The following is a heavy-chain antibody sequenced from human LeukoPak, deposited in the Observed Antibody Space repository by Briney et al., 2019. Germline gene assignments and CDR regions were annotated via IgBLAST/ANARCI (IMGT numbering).Heavy chain of an antibody. CDR3: ARHRLTEAVAGPRKGFDY. Sequence: PGGSLRLSCAASGFMFSDYWMTWVRQAPGKGLEWVANINEDGSEKYHVDSVKGRFSISRDNANKSLDLQMNSLRGEDTAVYYCARHRLTEAVAGPRKGFDYWGQGTLVTVSS. V-gene: IGHV3-7*05. D-gene: IGHD6-19*01. CDR1: GFMFSDYW. CDR2: INEDGSEK. J-gene: IGHJ4*02.